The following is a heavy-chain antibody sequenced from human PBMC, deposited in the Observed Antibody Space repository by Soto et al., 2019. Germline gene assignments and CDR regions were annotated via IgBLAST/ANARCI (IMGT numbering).Heavy chain of an antibody. CDR1: GFTFSNSW. D-gene: IGHD5-12*01. CDR3: AKVGGWITDH. V-gene: IGHV3-7*01. CDR2: IKEDGSQK. Sequence: EVQLVESGGALVQPGGSLRLSCAASGFTFSNSWMSWVRQAPGKGLEWVASIKEDGSQKYYVDSVKGRFTVSRDNAKDSLYLQMNSLRVDDAAVYYCAKVGGWITDHWGQGALVTVSS. J-gene: IGHJ4*02.